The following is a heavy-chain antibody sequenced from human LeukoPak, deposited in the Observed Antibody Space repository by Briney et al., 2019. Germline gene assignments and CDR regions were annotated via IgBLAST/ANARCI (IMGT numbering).Heavy chain of an antibody. CDR1: GFTFGIYA. CDR3: ARDHHRRLYDSQARNTFDI. Sequence: PGGSLRLSCAASGFTFGIYAMNWVRQAPGKGLEWVSYISSSSSTIYYADSVKGRFALSRDNAKNSLYLQMNSLRAEDTAVYYCARDHHRRLYDSQARNTFDIWGQGTMVTVSS. J-gene: IGHJ3*02. D-gene: IGHD3-22*01. CDR2: ISSSSSTI. V-gene: IGHV3-48*01.